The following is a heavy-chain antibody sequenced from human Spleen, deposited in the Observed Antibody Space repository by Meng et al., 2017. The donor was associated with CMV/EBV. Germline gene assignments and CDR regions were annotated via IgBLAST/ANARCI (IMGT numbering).Heavy chain of an antibody. V-gene: IGHV1-69*05. CDR2: LIPIFGTP. CDR1: GETFNNYT. Sequence: CKATGETFNNYTITWVRQAPGQGIEWMGGLIPIFGTPNYAPEFQGRVTITTDESTSTAYMELSSLRLDDTAVYYCAKDRAYSYGPSGYWGQGTLVTVSS. CDR3: AKDRAYSYGPSGY. J-gene: IGHJ4*02. D-gene: IGHD5-18*01.